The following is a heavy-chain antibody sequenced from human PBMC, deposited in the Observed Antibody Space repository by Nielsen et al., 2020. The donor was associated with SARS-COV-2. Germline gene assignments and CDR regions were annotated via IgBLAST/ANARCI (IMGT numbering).Heavy chain of an antibody. V-gene: IGHV4-34*01. D-gene: IGHD2-15*01. CDR2: INHSGST. Sequence: GSLRLSCAVYGGSFSGYYWSWIRQPPGKGLEWIGEINHSGSTNYNPSLKSRVTISVDTSKNQFSLKLSSVTAADTAVYYCARDSLGYCSGGSCYKYDYWGQGTLVTVSS. CDR3: ARDSLGYCSGGSCYKYDY. J-gene: IGHJ4*02. CDR1: GGSFSGYY.